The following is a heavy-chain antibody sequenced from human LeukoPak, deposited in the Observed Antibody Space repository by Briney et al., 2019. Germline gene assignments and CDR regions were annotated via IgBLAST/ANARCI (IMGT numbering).Heavy chain of an antibody. V-gene: IGHV3-23*01. CDR2: ISGSSGST. CDR3: AKDLKGIVVVIVGEDF. CDR1: GFSFSSYA. J-gene: IGHJ4*02. Sequence: PGGCLRLSFAAPGFSFSSYAMSWVRQAPGKGLDWVSTISGSSGSTYYADSVKGRFTISRDNSKNTLYLQLNSLRAEDTAVYYCAKDLKGIVVVIVGEDFWGQGTLVTVSS. D-gene: IGHD3-22*01.